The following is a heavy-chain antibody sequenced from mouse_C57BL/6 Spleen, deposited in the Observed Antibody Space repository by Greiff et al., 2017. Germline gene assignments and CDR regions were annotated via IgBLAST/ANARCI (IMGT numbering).Heavy chain of an antibody. CDR3: ARGDGYYDGSWFAY. CDR2: INPSNGGT. D-gene: IGHD2-3*01. V-gene: IGHV1-53*01. CDR1: GYTFTSYW. J-gene: IGHJ3*01. Sequence: VKLQQPGTELVKPGASVKLSCKASGYTFTSYWMHWVKQRPGQGLEWIGNINPSNGGTNYNEKFKSKATLTVDKSSSTAYMQLSSLTSKDSAVYYCARGDGYYDGSWFAYWGQGTLVTVSA.